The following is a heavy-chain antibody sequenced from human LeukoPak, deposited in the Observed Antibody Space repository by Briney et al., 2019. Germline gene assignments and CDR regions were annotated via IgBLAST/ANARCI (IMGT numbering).Heavy chain of an antibody. Sequence: GSLRLSCAASGFTFSSYWMSWVRQPPGKGLERIGNIYYSGSTYYNPSLKSRVTISVDTSKNQFSLKLSSVTAADTAVYYCARRDYSDDWFDPWGQGTLVTVSS. J-gene: IGHJ5*02. CDR3: ARRDYSDDWFDP. CDR1: GFTFSSYW. V-gene: IGHV4-59*04. D-gene: IGHD2-15*01. CDR2: IYYSGST.